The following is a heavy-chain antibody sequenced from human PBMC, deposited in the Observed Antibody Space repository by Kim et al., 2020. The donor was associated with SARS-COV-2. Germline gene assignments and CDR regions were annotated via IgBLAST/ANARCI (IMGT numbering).Heavy chain of an antibody. CDR2: IKPDGSEK. CDR3: ARVVAGD. Sequence: GGSLRLSCAASGFSFSSSWMSWVRQAAGKGLEWVAKIKPDGSEKYYVDSVKGRFTISRDNAKNSLYLQMGSLRAEDTAVYYCARVVAGDWGQGTVVTVS. CDR1: GFSFSSSW. V-gene: IGHV3-7*03. J-gene: IGHJ4*02.